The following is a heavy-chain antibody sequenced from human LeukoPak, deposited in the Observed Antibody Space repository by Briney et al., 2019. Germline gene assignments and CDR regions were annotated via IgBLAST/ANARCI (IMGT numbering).Heavy chain of an antibody. Sequence: ASVKVSCKASGYTFTSYYMHWVRQAPGQGLEWMGIINPSGGSTSYAQKFQGRVTMTRDMSTSTVYMELSSLRAEDTAVYYCAKDSGNSYGYFDYWGQGTLVTVSS. D-gene: IGHD5-18*01. CDR2: INPSGGST. CDR1: GYTFTSYY. V-gene: IGHV1-46*01. CDR3: AKDSGNSYGYFDY. J-gene: IGHJ4*02.